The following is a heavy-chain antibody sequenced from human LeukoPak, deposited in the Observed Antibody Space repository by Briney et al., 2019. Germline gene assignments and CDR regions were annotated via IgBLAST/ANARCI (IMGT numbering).Heavy chain of an antibody. V-gene: IGHV3-21*01. CDR2: ISSSISYI. CDR3: ARDTAMAFDY. D-gene: IGHD5-18*01. J-gene: IGHJ4*02. CDR1: GFTFSSYS. Sequence: GGSLRLSCAASGFTFSSYSLNWVRQAPGQGLEWVSSISSSISYIYYADSVKGRFTISRDNAKNSLYLQMDSLRAEDTAVYYCARDTAMAFDYWGQGTLVTVSS.